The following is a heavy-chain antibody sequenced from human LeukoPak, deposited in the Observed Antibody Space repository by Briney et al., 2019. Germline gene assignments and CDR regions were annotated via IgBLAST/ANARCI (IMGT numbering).Heavy chain of an antibody. CDR3: ATYNPGERYLGVY. Sequence: PGGSLRLSCEASGFTFSRNWMSWVRQAPGKGLEWVGHIKSKTDGGTTDYVAPVKGRFTFSRDDSKNTLYLQMNSLNTEDTAVYYCATYNPGERYLGVYWGQGTLVTVSS. J-gene: IGHJ4*02. V-gene: IGHV3-15*01. D-gene: IGHD3-16*01. CDR1: GFTFSRNW. CDR2: IKSKTDGGTT.